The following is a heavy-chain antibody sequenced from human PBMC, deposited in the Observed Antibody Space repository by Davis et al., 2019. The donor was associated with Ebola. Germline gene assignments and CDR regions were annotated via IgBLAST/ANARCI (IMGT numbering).Heavy chain of an antibody. V-gene: IGHV3-23*01. CDR2: ISGSGGST. D-gene: IGHD2-15*01. CDR1: GFTFSSYA. CDR3: AAVVVAATDGSIIFDY. Sequence: PGGSLRLSCAASGFTFSSYAMSWVRQAPGKGLEWVSAISGSGGSTYYADSVKGRFTISRDNSKNTLYLQMNSLRAEDTAVYYCAAVVVAATDGSIIFDYWGQGTLVTVSS. J-gene: IGHJ4*02.